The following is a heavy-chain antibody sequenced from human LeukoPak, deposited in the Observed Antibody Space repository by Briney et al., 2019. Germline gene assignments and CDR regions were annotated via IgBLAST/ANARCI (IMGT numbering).Heavy chain of an antibody. CDR2: INHSGST. J-gene: IGHJ4*02. Sequence: PSETLSLTCAVYGGSFSGYYWSWIRQPPGKGLEWIGEINHSGSTNYNPSLKSRVTISVDTSKNQFSLKLSSVTAADTAVYYCAREPGDYWGQGTLVTVSS. CDR1: GGSFSGYY. V-gene: IGHV4-34*01. CDR3: AREPGDY.